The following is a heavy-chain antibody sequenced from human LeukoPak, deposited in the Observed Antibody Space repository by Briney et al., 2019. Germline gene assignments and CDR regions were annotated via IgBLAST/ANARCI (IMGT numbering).Heavy chain of an antibody. V-gene: IGHV3-66*01. CDR3: AREWYLDY. D-gene: IGHD1-14*01. Sequence: GGSLRLSCAASGFTVGSNYMSWVRQAPGKGLEWVSILYSGGSTYYADSVKGRFTISRDNSKNTLYLQMNSLRVEDTAVYYCAREWYLDYWGQGTLVTVSS. CDR1: GFTVGSNY. J-gene: IGHJ4*02. CDR2: LYSGGST.